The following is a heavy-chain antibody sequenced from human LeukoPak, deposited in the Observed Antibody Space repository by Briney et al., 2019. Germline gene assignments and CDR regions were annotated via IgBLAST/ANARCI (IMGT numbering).Heavy chain of an antibody. V-gene: IGHV4-38-2*02. CDR2: FYHGGST. CDR1: GYSISTGYY. Sequence: PSETLSLTCTVSGYSISTGYYWDWIRQPPGKGLEWIGTFYHGGSTYYNPPLKSRVTISVDTSKNQFSLKLSSVTAADTAVYYCARGIAAAGNWFDPWGQGTLVTVSS. CDR3: ARGIAAAGNWFDP. D-gene: IGHD6-13*01. J-gene: IGHJ5*02.